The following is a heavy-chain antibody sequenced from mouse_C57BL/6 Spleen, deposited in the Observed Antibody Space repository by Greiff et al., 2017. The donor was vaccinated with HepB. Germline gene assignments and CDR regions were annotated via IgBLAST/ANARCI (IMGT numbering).Heavy chain of an antibody. D-gene: IGHD1-1*01. CDR3: ARPLRSYAMDY. CDR2: ISSGSSTI. V-gene: IGHV5-17*01. J-gene: IGHJ4*01. Sequence: DVKLQESGGGLVKPGGSLKLSCAASGFTFSDYGMHWVRQAPEKGLEWVAYISSGSSTIYYADTVKGRFTISRDNAKNTLFLQMTSLRSEDTAMYYCARPLRSYAMDYWGQGTSVTVSS. CDR1: GFTFSDYG.